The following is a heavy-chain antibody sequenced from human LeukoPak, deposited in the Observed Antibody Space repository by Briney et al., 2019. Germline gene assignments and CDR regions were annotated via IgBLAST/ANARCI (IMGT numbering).Heavy chain of an antibody. D-gene: IGHD3-22*01. J-gene: IGHJ6*02. CDR1: GYTFTSYY. Sequence: ASVKVSCKASGYTFTSYYMHWVRQAPGQGLEWMGIINPSGGSTSYAQKFPGRVTMTRDTSTSTVYMELSSLRSEDTAVYYCARDPDSSGYYSDYYYGMDVWGQGTTVTVSS. CDR2: INPSGGST. CDR3: ARDPDSSGYYSDYYYGMDV. V-gene: IGHV1-46*01.